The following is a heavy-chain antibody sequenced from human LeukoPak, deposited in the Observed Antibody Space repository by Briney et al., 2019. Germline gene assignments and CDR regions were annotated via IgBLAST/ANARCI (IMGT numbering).Heavy chain of an antibody. CDR2: ISGSGGST. CDR3: AKEPLSIFVGTFDY. V-gene: IGHV3-23*01. J-gene: IGHJ4*02. D-gene: IGHD2-21*01. CDR1: GFTFSSHS. Sequence: PGGSLRLSCAASGFTFSSHSMNWVRQAPGKGLEWVSAISGSGGSTYYADSVKGRFTISRDNSKNTLYLQMNSLRAEDTAVYYCAKEPLSIFVGTFDYWGQGTLVTVSS.